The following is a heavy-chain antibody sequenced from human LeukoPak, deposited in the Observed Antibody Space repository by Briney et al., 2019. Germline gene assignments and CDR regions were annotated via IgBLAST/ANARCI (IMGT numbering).Heavy chain of an antibody. CDR2: IIPLFGTA. V-gene: IGHV1-69*13. D-gene: IGHD5-24*01. CDR3: AMEEMATIGNWFDP. J-gene: IGHJ5*02. Sequence: SVKVSCKASGGTFSTYGLSWVRQAPGQGLEWMGGIIPLFGTANYAQKFQDRVTITADESTSTVYMELSSLRSEDTALYYCAMEEMATIGNWFDPWGQGTLVTVSS. CDR1: GGTFSTYG.